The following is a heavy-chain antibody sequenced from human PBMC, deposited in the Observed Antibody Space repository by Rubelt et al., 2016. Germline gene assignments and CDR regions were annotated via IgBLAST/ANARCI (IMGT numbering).Heavy chain of an antibody. D-gene: IGHD6-19*01. Sequence: EVQLVESGGGLVQPGGSLRLSCAASGFTVSNNYMSWVRQAPGKGLEWISVIYSSGSTYYADSVKGRFTISRDNSKNTLYFQMTSLRAEDTAVFYCASPYYSSGWIIGYWGQGTLVTVSS. CDR2: IYSSGST. CDR1: GFTVSNNY. V-gene: IGHV3-66*01. J-gene: IGHJ4*02. CDR3: ASPYYSSGWIIGY.